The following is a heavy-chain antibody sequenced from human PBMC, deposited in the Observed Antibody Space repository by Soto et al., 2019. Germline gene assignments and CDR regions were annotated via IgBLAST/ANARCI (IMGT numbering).Heavy chain of an antibody. D-gene: IGHD3-10*01. CDR1: GFTFSSYA. CDR2: ITSTGGGT. Sequence: GGSLRLSCAASGFTFSSYAMSWVRQAPGKGLEWVSGITSTGGGTYYTDSVKGRFTVSRDNSKNTLDLQMNSLRAEDTAVYYCAKTYYGSGSSRAFDVWSQGTMVTVSS. J-gene: IGHJ3*01. CDR3: AKTYYGSGSSRAFDV. V-gene: IGHV3-23*01.